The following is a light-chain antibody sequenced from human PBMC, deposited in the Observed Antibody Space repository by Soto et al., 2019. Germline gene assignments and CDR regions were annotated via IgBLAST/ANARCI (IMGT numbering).Light chain of an antibody. Sequence: EIVLTQSPGTLSLSPGERATLSCRASQSVSSNYLTWYQQRPGQAPRLLIYGAYSRATGIPERFSGSASGADFTLTISRQDPEDFAVYYRQQYGSSPLFTFGPGTKVDIK. CDR1: QSVSSNY. CDR2: GAY. V-gene: IGKV3-20*01. CDR3: QQYGSSPLFT. J-gene: IGKJ3*01.